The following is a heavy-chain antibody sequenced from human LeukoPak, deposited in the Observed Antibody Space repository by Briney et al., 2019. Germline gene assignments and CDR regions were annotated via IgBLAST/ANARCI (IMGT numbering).Heavy chain of an antibody. V-gene: IGHV3-23*01. CDR3: ARPPFGNYGVMYSAL. J-gene: IGHJ2*01. D-gene: IGHD4-17*01. Sequence: PGGSLRLSCAASGFTFSSYAMNWVRQAPGKGLEWVSGISGSGGLTYYADSVKGRFTISRDNSKNTLYLQMNSLRAEDTAVYYCARPPFGNYGVMYSALWGRGTLVTVSS. CDR1: GFTFSSYA. CDR2: ISGSGGLT.